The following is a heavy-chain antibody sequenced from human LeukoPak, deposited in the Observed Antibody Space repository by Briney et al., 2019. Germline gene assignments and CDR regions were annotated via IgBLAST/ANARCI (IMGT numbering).Heavy chain of an antibody. V-gene: IGHV4-59*08. J-gene: IGHJ4*02. Sequence: SETLSLPCSVCGGSISTYYWRWIGHTPGKGLEWIGYVFYRGTTNYNPSLKGRLTISSVTSKNQFPLNLRSVNVADTAIYYCARRGGSLGYFDYWGQGTLVTVSS. CDR2: VFYRGTT. CDR3: ARRGGSLGYFDY. CDR1: GGSISTYY. D-gene: IGHD1-26*01.